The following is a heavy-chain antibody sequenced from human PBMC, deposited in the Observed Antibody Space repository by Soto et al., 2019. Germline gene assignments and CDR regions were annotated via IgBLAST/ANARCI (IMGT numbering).Heavy chain of an antibody. CDR3: AKLRGGVTTGFGS. V-gene: IGHV3-30*18. CDR2: ISYDGSHK. D-gene: IGHD4-17*01. CDR1: GFSFSIYG. J-gene: IGHJ4*02. Sequence: QVQLVESGGGVVQPGRSLRLACEASGFSFSIYGMHWVRQAPGKGLEWVAVISYDGSHKDYVDSVKGRLTISRDNSKNTRYLQMNSLRPEDAAAYYCAKLRGGVTTGFGSWGQGTLVTVSS.